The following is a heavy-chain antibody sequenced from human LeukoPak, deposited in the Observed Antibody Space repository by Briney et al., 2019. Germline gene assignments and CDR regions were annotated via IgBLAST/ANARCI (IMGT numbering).Heavy chain of an antibody. D-gene: IGHD3-10*01. CDR1: GGSFSGYY. CDR3: ARDDYGSGSYYPYYFDY. Sequence: SETLSLTCAVYGGSFSGYYWGWIRQPPGKGLEWIGSIYYSGSTYYNPSLKSRVTISVDTSKNQFSLKLSSVTAADTAVYYCARDDYGSGSYYPYYFDYWGQGTLVTVSS. CDR2: IYYSGST. V-gene: IGHV4-34*01. J-gene: IGHJ4*02.